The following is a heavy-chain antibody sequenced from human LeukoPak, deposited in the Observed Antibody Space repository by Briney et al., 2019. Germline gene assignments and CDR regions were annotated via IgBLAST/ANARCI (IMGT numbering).Heavy chain of an antibody. CDR1: GGSFSGYY. CDR2: INHSGST. D-gene: IGHD6-13*01. V-gene: IGHV4-34*01. Sequence: PSETLSLTCAVYGGSFSGYYWSWIRQPPGKGLEWIGEINHSGSTNYNPSLTSRVTISVDTSKNHFSLKLSSVTAADTAVYYCARGRGSSWYEGSWFHPRGQGTLVTVSS. J-gene: IGHJ5*02. CDR3: ARGRGSSWYEGSWFHP.